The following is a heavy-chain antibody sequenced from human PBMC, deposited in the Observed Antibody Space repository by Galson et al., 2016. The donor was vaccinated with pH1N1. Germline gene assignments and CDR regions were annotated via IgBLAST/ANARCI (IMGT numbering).Heavy chain of an antibody. V-gene: IGHV1-69*06. CDR3: ATETGSSGMDV. Sequence: SVKVSCKASGGTFSKYGISWVRQAPGQGLEWLGGIIRMFGTPNYAQEFQGRVTITADRFTSTVSMELSGLTSDDTAVYYCATETGSSGMDVWDQGTTVTVSS. D-gene: IGHD3-10*01. CDR1: GGTFSKYG. CDR2: IIRMFGTP. J-gene: IGHJ6*02.